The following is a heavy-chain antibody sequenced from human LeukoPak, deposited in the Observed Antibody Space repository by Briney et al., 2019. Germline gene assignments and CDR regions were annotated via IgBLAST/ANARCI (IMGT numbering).Heavy chain of an antibody. J-gene: IGHJ4*02. Sequence: SETLSLTCTVSGESISGFYWTWIRQPPGKGLEWIGYIYYSGSTNHNPSLKSRVTISVDTSKNQFSLKLSSVTAADTAVYYCARGSGYYGPNFDYWGQGTLVTVSS. CDR1: GESISGFY. D-gene: IGHD3-3*01. V-gene: IGHV4-59*01. CDR2: IYYSGST. CDR3: ARGSGYYGPNFDY.